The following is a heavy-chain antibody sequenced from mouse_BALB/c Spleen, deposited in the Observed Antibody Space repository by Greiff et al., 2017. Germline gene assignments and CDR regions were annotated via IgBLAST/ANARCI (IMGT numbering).Heavy chain of an antibody. V-gene: IGHV1S56*01. D-gene: IGHD2-1*01. CDR1: GYTFTSYY. Sequence: VQLQQSGPELVKPGASVRISCKASGYTFTSYYIHWVKQRPGQGLEWIGWIYPGNVNTKYNEKFKGKATLTADKSSSTAYMQLSSLTSEDSAVYFCARGGIYYGNHYYAMDYWGEGTSVTVAS. J-gene: IGHJ4*01. CDR3: ARGGIYYGNHYYAMDY. CDR2: IYPGNVNT.